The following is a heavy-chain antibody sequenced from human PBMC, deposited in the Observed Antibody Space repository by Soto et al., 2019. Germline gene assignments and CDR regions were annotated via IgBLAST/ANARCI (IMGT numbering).Heavy chain of an antibody. D-gene: IGHD5-18*01. CDR3: ARGNFLRGYSYYYYGMDV. Sequence: QVQLQESGPGLVKPSQTLSLTCTVSGGSISSGDYYWSWIRQPPGKGLEWIGYIYYSGSTYYNPSLKSRVTISVDTSKNQFSLKLSSVTAADTAVYYCARGNFLRGYSYYYYGMDVWGQGTTVTVSS. V-gene: IGHV4-30-4*01. CDR1: GGSISSGDYY. J-gene: IGHJ6*02. CDR2: IYYSGST.